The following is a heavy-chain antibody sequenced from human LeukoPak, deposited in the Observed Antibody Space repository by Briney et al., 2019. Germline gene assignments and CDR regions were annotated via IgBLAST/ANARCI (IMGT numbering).Heavy chain of an antibody. CDR1: GYTFTSYG. CDR3: AGERNNWFDP. V-gene: IGHV1-18*01. CDR2: ISTYAGNT. J-gene: IGHJ5*02. Sequence: ASVKVSCKASGYTFTSYGLSWVRQAPGQGLEWMGWISTYAGNTNYAQNLQGRVTMTTDTSTSTAYMELRSLRSDDTAVYYCAGERNNWFDPWGQGTLVTVSS.